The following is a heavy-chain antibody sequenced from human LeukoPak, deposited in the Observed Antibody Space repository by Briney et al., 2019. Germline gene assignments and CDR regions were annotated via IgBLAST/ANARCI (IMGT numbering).Heavy chain of an antibody. J-gene: IGHJ4*02. CDR1: GFTFSSYG. V-gene: IGHV3-30*02. CDR3: AKDHRAYCGGDCVDFDY. CDR2: IRYDGSNK. Sequence: GGSLRLSCAASGFTFSSYGMHWVGQAPGKRLDWVAFIRYDGSNKYYADSVKGRFTISRDNSKNTLYLQMNSLRAEDTTVYYCAKDHRAYCGGDCVDFDYWGQGTLVTVSS. D-gene: IGHD2-21*02.